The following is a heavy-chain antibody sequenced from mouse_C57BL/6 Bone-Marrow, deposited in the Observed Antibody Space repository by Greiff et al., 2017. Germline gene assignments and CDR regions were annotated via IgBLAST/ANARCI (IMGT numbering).Heavy chain of an antibody. CDR3: ARRGPVYAMDY. V-gene: IGHV5-6*01. CDR1: GFTFSSYG. J-gene: IGHJ4*01. Sequence: EVQLVEYGGDLVKPGGSLKLSCAASGFTFSSYGMSWVRQTPDKRLEWVAPISSGGSYTYYQDSVKGRFTIARDNAKNTLYLQMSSLKSEDTAMYSCARRGPVYAMDYWGQEASVTVSS. CDR2: ISSGGSYT.